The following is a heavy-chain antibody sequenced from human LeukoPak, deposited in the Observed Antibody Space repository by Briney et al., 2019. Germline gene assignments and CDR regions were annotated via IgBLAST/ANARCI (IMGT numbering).Heavy chain of an antibody. J-gene: IGHJ4*02. CDR2: INHSGST. CDR1: GGSISSYY. V-gene: IGHV4-34*01. Sequence: SETLSLTCTVSGGSISSYYWSWIRQPPGKGLEWIGEINHSGSTNYNPSLKSRVTISVDTSKNQFSLKLSSVTAADTAVYYCARVGPRAWIRHSSGWYWDYWGQGTLVTVSS. D-gene: IGHD6-19*01. CDR3: ARVGPRAWIRHSSGWYWDY.